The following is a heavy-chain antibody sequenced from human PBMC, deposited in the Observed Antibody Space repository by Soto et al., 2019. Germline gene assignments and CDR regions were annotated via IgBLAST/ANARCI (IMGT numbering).Heavy chain of an antibody. J-gene: IGHJ6*02. CDR2: IIPIFGTA. V-gene: IGHV1-69*06. D-gene: IGHD2-2*01. CDR3: ARDCRSTSCYLVYYYYGMDV. Sequence: QVQLVQSGAEVKKPGSSVKVSCKASGGTFSSYAISWVRQAPGQGLEWMGGIIPIFGTANYAQKFQGRVTITADKTTSKAYMELSSLRSEDTDVYYCARDCRSTSCYLVYYYYGMDVWGQGTKVTGSS. CDR1: GGTFSSYA.